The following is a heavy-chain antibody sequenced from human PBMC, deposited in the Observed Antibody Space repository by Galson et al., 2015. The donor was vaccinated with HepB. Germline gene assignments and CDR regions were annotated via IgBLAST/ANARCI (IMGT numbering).Heavy chain of an antibody. CDR2: IIPIFGTA. CDR3: ARDLYSSSWLMLAHLGY. D-gene: IGHD6-13*01. J-gene: IGHJ4*02. V-gene: IGHV1-69*13. CDR1: GGTFSSYA. Sequence: SVKVSCKASGGTFSSYAISWVRQAPGQGLEWMGGIIPIFGTANYAQKFQGRVTITADESTSTAYMELSSLRSEDTAVYYCARDLYSSSWLMLAHLGYWGQGTLVTVSS.